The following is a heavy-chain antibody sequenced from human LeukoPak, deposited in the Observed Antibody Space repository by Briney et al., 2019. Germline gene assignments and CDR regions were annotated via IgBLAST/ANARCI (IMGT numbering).Heavy chain of an antibody. Sequence: PSETLSLTCAVYGGSFSGYYWSWIRQPPGKGLEWIGYIYSGRTYYNPSLKSRVTISVDTSKNQFSLKLSSVTAADTAVYYCARDVYYYYYMDVWGKGTTVTVSS. J-gene: IGHJ6*03. CDR1: GGSFSGYY. V-gene: IGHV4-34*01. CDR3: ARDVYYYYYMDV. CDR2: IYSGRT.